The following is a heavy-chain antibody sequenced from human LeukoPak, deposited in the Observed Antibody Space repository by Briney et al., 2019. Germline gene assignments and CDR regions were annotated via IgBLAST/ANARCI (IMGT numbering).Heavy chain of an antibody. V-gene: IGHV3-53*01. CDR3: ARKEDIVATDPRDY. CDR1: GFNVSSNY. Sequence: GGSLRLSCAASGFNVSSNYMSWVRQAPGKGLEWVSVIYSGGSTYYADSVKGRFTISRDNSENTLYLQMNSLRAEDTAVYYCARKEDIVATDPRDYWGQGTLVTVSS. CDR2: IYSGGST. J-gene: IGHJ4*02. D-gene: IGHD5-12*01.